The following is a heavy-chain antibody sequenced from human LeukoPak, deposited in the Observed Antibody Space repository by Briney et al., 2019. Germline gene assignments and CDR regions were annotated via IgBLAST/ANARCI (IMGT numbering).Heavy chain of an antibody. CDR2: ISSSGSYI. V-gene: IGHV3-21*01. CDR1: GFTFSGYS. Sequence: PGGSLRLSCAASGFTFSGYSMNWVRQAPGKGLEWVSSISSSGSYIYYADSVKGRFTISRDNAKNSLYLQMNSLRAEDTAVYYCATGSYYYDSSGYYPPLDAFDIWGQGTMVTVSS. CDR3: ATGSYYYDSSGYYPPLDAFDI. J-gene: IGHJ3*02. D-gene: IGHD3-22*01.